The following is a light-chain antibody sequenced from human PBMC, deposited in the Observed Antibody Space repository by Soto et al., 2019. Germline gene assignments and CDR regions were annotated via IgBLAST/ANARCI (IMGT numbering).Light chain of an antibody. CDR2: DVT. Sequence: QSALTQPASVSGSPGQSIAISCTGTSSDVGGYNCVSWYQQHPGKAPKLMIFDVTNRPSGVSNRFSGSKSGNTASLTISGLQAEDEADYYCSSYTGGGNDVFGAGTKLTVL. V-gene: IGLV2-14*01. CDR3: SSYTGGGNDV. J-gene: IGLJ1*01. CDR1: SSDVGGYNC.